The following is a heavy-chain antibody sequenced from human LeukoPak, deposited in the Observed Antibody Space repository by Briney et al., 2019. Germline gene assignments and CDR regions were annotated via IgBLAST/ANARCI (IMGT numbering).Heavy chain of an antibody. CDR2: INPSGGST. CDR3: ATAIPGPLADDAFDI. J-gene: IGHJ3*02. Sequence: GASVKVSCKASGYTFTGYYLHWVRQAPGQGLEWMGIINPSGGSTTYAQKFQGRVTMTRDTSTSTVYMELSSLRSEDTAVYYCATAIPGPLADDAFDIWGQGTMVTVSS. CDR1: GYTFTGYY. V-gene: IGHV1-46*01.